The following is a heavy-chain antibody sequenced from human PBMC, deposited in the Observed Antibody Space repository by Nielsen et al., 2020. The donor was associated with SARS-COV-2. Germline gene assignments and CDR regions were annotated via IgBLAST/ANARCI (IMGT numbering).Heavy chain of an antibody. J-gene: IGHJ6*02. V-gene: IGHV4-34*01. CDR2: INRSGST. D-gene: IGHD5-24*01. Sequence: SETLSLTCAVYGGSFSDCYWTWIRQAPGKGLEWIGEINRSGSTNYNPSLKSRIAIFVDTSKKQFSLKLNSVTAADTAVYYCARTSVDMAGSVWSSYYVLDVWGQGTTVTVSS. CDR1: GGSFSDCY. CDR3: ARTSVDMAGSVWSSYYVLDV.